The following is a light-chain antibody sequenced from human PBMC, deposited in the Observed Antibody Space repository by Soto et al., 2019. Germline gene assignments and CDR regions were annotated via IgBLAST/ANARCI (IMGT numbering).Light chain of an antibody. CDR1: QTVTSS. Sequence: DVQMTQSPSSLSASVGDSLTLTCRASQTVTSSLNWYQQKPGKAHKLLIYAASTLQSGVPSRFSGRGSGTEFTRTIISLQPEDFATYYCQQSYRFPKAFGRGTKVEVK. J-gene: IGKJ1*01. CDR3: QQSYRFPKA. V-gene: IGKV1-39*01. CDR2: AAS.